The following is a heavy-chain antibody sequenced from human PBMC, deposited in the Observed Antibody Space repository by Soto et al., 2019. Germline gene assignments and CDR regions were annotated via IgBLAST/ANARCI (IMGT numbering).Heavy chain of an antibody. CDR1: GSTFRNYA. Sequence: SVKVSCKASGSTFRNYAFSWVRQAPGQGLEWMGGIIPGLGTANYAQKFQDRVTLTADESASTAYMELSSLKSEDTAIYYCARDLPIVVVTAVDSLYGPSYYYYGMDVWGQGTTVTVSS. CDR3: ARDLPIVVVTAVDSLYGPSYYYYGMDV. J-gene: IGHJ6*02. CDR2: IIPGLGTA. D-gene: IGHD2-21*02. V-gene: IGHV1-69*13.